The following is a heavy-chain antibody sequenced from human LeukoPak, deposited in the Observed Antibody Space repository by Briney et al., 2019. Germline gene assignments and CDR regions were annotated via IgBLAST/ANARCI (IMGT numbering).Heavy chain of an antibody. Sequence: ASVKVSCKASGYTFTSYFVHWVRQAPGQGLEWMGIINPNAGTTIYAQKFQGRLTVTRDMSTSTVYMELSSLRSEDTAVYYCAREKKAESWSLYYYYYYMDVWGKGTTVTISS. CDR2: INPNAGTT. J-gene: IGHJ6*03. CDR3: AREKKAESWSLYYYYYYMDV. CDR1: GYTFTSYF. V-gene: IGHV1-46*01. D-gene: IGHD6-13*01.